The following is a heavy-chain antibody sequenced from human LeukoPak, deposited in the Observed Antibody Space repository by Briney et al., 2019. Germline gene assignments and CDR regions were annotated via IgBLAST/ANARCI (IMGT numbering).Heavy chain of an antibody. V-gene: IGHV4-4*02. CDR2: INHSGST. CDR1: GGSISSNNW. Sequence: SETLSLTCAVSGGSISSNNWWGWVRQPPGKGLEWIGEINHSGSTNYNPSLKSRVTISVDTSKNQFSLKLSSVTAADTAVYYCARGYGTAMVTAYYFDYWGQGTLVTVSS. CDR3: ARGYGTAMVTAYYFDY. D-gene: IGHD5-18*01. J-gene: IGHJ4*02.